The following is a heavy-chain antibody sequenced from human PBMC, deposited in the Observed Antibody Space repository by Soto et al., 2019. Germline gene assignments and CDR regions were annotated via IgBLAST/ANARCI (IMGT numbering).Heavy chain of an antibody. CDR2: IKSKTDGGTT. CDR3: AVLPDQWEGEDY. V-gene: IGHV3-15*07. Sequence: GGSLRLSCAASGFTFSNAWMNWVRQAPGKGLEWVGRIKSKTDGGTTDYAAPVKGRFTISRDHSKNTLYLQMNGLKTEDTAVYYCAVLPDQWEGEDYWGQGTLVTVSS. D-gene: IGHD1-26*01. CDR1: GFTFSNAW. J-gene: IGHJ4*02.